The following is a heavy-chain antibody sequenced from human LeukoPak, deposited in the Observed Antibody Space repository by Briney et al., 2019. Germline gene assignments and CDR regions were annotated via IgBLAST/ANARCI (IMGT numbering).Heavy chain of an antibody. Sequence: ASVKVSCKASGYTFTSYAMNWVRQAPGQGLEWMGWINTNTGNPTYAQGFTGRFVFSLDTSVSTAYLQISSLKAEDTAVYYCARSRQWLVNNYYYYYGMDVWGQGTTVTVSS. CDR1: GYTFTSYA. CDR3: ARSRQWLVNNYYYYYGMDV. D-gene: IGHD6-19*01. J-gene: IGHJ6*02. CDR2: INTNTGNP. V-gene: IGHV7-4-1*02.